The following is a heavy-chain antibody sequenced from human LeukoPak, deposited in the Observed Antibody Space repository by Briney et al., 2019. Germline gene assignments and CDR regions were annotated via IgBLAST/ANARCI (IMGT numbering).Heavy chain of an antibody. CDR2: ISNSGSTI. D-gene: IGHD1-26*01. V-gene: IGHV3-11*01. CDR1: GFTFSDY. J-gene: IGHJ5*02. CDR3: ARAPKFRLVGVPKGPFDP. Sequence: GGSLRLSCAASGFTFSDYMGWIRQAPGKGLEWVSYISNSGSTIYYADSVKGRFFISRDNAKNSLYLQMNSLRAEDTAVYYCARAPKFRLVGVPKGPFDPWGQGTLVTVSS.